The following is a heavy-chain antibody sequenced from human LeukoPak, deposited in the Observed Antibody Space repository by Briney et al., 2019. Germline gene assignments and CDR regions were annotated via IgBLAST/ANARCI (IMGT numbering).Heavy chain of an antibody. D-gene: IGHD2-21*02. Sequence: GSLRLSCAASGFTFVNYAMSWVRQAPGKGLEWVSTISSTGGSTYYADSVKGRFTISRDNSKNTLYLQMNSLRVEDTAIYYCAKDPSPYCGGDCYFDCWGQGTLVTVSS. V-gene: IGHV3-23*01. CDR3: AKDPSPYCGGDCYFDC. CDR1: GFTFVNYA. J-gene: IGHJ4*02. CDR2: ISSTGGST.